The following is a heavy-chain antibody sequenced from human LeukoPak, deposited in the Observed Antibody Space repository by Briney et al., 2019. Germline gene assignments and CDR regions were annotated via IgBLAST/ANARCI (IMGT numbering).Heavy chain of an antibody. J-gene: IGHJ4*02. V-gene: IGHV3-48*03. CDR2: ISSSGSTI. CDR1: GFTFSLYE. CDR3: ARLGPYSSSLDY. Sequence: GGSLRLSCAASGFTFSLYEMDGGRQAPGKGLEWVSYISSSGSTIYYADSVKGRFTISRDNAKNSLFLQMNSLRAEDTAVYYCARLGPYSSSLDYWGQGTLVTVSS. D-gene: IGHD6-6*01.